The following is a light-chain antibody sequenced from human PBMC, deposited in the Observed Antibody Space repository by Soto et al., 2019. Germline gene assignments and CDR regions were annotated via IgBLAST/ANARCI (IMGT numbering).Light chain of an antibody. CDR3: QQYGSSPWT. Sequence: EIVLTQSPGTLSLSPGERATLSCRASQSVLGSYLAWYQQKPGQAPRLLIYVTSSRAAGIPDRFSGSGSGTDFTLTISRLEPEDFAVYYCQQYGSSPWTFGQGTKVEV. CDR1: QSVLGSY. V-gene: IGKV3-20*01. CDR2: VTS. J-gene: IGKJ1*01.